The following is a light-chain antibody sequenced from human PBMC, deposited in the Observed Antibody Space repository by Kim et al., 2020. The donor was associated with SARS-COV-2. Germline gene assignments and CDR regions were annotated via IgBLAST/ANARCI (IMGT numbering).Light chain of an antibody. CDR3: QQYYNAPRT. Sequence: DIQMTQSPSSLSASVGDRVTITCRASQRISNYLAWYQQKPGKVPKLLIYAASTLHSGVPSRFSGSGSGTDFTLTISSLQPEDVATYYCQQYYNAPRTFGQGTKVDIK. J-gene: IGKJ1*01. CDR1: QRISNY. CDR2: AAS. V-gene: IGKV1-27*01.